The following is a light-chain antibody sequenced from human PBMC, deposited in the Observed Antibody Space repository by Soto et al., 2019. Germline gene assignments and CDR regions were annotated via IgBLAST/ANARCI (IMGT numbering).Light chain of an antibody. J-gene: IGLJ1*01. Sequence: QSVLTQPASVSGSPGQSITISCTGTSSDVGGYDYVSWYQLHPGKAPKLMVFEVSNRPSGVSYRFSGSKSGNTASLTISGLQAEDEADYFCSSYSISTAYILGNGTKVTVX. V-gene: IGLV2-14*01. CDR3: SSYSISTAYI. CDR2: EVS. CDR1: SSDVGGYDY.